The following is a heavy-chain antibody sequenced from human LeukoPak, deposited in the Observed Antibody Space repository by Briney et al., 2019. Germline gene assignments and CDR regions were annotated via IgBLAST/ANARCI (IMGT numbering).Heavy chain of an antibody. D-gene: IGHD3-22*01. CDR2: IWYDGSNK. V-gene: IGHV3-33*06. Sequence: GGSLRLSCAASGFTFSSYGMHWVRQAPGKRLEWVAVIWYDGSNKYYADSVKGRFTISRDNSKNTLYLQMNSLRAEDTAVYYCAKDYYDSSGTDYWGQGTLVTVSS. CDR3: AKDYYDSSGTDY. J-gene: IGHJ4*02. CDR1: GFTFSSYG.